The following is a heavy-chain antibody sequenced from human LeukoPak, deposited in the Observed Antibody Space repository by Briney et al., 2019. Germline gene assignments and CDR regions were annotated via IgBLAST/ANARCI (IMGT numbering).Heavy chain of an antibody. CDR2: ISYSGST. Sequence: SETLSLTCTVSGGSISSYYWSWVRQPPRKGLEWIGYISYSGSTNYNPSLKSRVTISVDTSKNQFSLNLTSVTAADTAVYYCARERYYGSGSYYNWFDPWGQGTLVTVSS. CDR3: ARERYYGSGSYYNWFDP. CDR1: GGSISSYY. V-gene: IGHV4-59*01. D-gene: IGHD3-10*01. J-gene: IGHJ5*02.